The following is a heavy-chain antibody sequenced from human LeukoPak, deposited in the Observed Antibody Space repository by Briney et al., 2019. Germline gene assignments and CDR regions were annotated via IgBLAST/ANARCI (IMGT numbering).Heavy chain of an antibody. V-gene: IGHV3-48*01. J-gene: IGHJ4*02. CDR2: ITSSSGTI. D-gene: IGHD1-26*01. CDR1: GFTFNSYS. CDR3: ARAGGSYQVFDY. Sequence: GGSLRLSCAASGFTFNSYSMNLVRQAPGKGLEWVSYITSSSGTIYYADSVKGRFTISRDNAKNSLYLQMNSLRAEDTAVYYCARAGGSYQVFDYWGQGTLVTVSS.